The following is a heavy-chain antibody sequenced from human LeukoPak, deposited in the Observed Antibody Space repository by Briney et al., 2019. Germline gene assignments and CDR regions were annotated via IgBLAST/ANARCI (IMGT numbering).Heavy chain of an antibody. V-gene: IGHV4-59*11. D-gene: IGHD2-2*01. CDR1: GGSISSHY. CDR2: IYYSGST. Sequence: SETLSFTCTVSGGSISSHYWSWIRQPPGKGLEWIGYIYYSGSTNYNPSLKSRVTISVDTSKNQFSLKLSSVTAADTAVYYCAGGPAATVGGYYYYMDVWGKGTTVTVSS. J-gene: IGHJ6*03. CDR3: AGGPAATVGGYYYYMDV.